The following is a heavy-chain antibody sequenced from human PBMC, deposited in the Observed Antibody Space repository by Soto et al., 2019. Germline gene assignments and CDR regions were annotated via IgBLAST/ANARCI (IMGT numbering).Heavy chain of an antibody. D-gene: IGHD3-22*01. Sequence: QVQLQESGPGLVKPSETLSLTCAVSGDSISSYYCMWIRQPPGKGLESIGYLYYRRSANYNPSLKSRVTLSVDTATNQCSLTLSSMTAADTAVYYCALRSMAVVPEYWGQGTLVTVSS. CDR3: ALRSMAVVPEY. CDR1: GDSISSYY. J-gene: IGHJ4*02. CDR2: LYYRRSA. V-gene: IGHV4-59*01.